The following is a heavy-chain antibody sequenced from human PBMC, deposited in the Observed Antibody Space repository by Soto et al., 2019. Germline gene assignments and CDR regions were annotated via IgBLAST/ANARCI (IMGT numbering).Heavy chain of an antibody. D-gene: IGHD3-3*01. J-gene: IGHJ4*02. V-gene: IGHV4-34*01. Sequence: SETLSLTCAVYGGSFIGYYWSWIRQPPGKGLEWIGEINHSGSTNYNPSLKSRVTISVDTSKNQFSLKLSSVTAADTAVYYCAREREANDFWSGYYYFDYWGQGTLVTVSS. CDR2: INHSGST. CDR3: AREREANDFWSGYYYFDY. CDR1: GGSFIGYY.